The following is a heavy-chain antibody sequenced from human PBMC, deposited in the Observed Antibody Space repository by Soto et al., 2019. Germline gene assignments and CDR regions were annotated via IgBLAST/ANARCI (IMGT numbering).Heavy chain of an antibody. V-gene: IGHV3-7*01. D-gene: IGHD3-16*01. CDR3: ATTLTTSAEYFQY. Sequence: DVQLVESGGGLVQPGGSLRLSCGPSGFIFRNYWMSWVRQFPGKGLEWVANIKEDGSDKYYGDSVKGRFIISRDNAKNSLFLQMNSLRAEDTAVYYCATTLTTSAEYFQYWGQGTLVTVSS. CDR1: GFIFRNYW. J-gene: IGHJ1*01. CDR2: IKEDGSDK.